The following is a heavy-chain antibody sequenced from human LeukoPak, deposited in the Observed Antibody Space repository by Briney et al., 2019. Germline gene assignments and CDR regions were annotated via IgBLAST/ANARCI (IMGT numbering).Heavy chain of an antibody. CDR3: ARDAGSSGYNAWSVWFGP. Sequence: GGSLRLSCAASGITFSSYSMNWVRQAPGQGLEWVSSISSSSSYIYYADSVKGRFTISRDNAKNSLYLQMNSLRAEDTAVYYCARDAGSSGYNAWSVWFGPWGQGTLVTVSS. J-gene: IGHJ5*02. CDR2: ISSSSSYI. CDR1: GITFSSYS. D-gene: IGHD3-22*01. V-gene: IGHV3-21*01.